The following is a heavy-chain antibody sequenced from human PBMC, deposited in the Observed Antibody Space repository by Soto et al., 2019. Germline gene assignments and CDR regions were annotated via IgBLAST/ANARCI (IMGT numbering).Heavy chain of an antibody. J-gene: IGHJ6*02. V-gene: IGHV1-69*02. CDR3: ANKDYDSSEYYYYGMDV. D-gene: IGHD3-22*01. CDR2: IIPILGIA. Sequence: QVQLVQSGAEVKKPRSSVKVSCKASGGTFSSYIISWVRQAPGQGLEWMGRIIPILGIANYAQKFQGRVTITADKSTSTAYMELSSLRSEDTAVYYCANKDYDSSEYYYYGMDVWGQGTTVTVSS. CDR1: GGTFSSYI.